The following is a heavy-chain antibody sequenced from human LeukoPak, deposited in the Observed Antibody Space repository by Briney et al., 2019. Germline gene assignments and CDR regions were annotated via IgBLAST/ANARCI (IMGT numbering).Heavy chain of an antibody. J-gene: IGHJ4*02. CDR2: ITGSGGNT. CDR3: ARVHGYSYGYEVDY. Sequence: GGTLRLSCAASGFTFSNYGMNWVRQAPGKGLEWVSGITGSGGNTYYADSVKGRFTISRDNSKNTIYLQMNSLRAEDTAVYYCARVHGYSYGYEVDYWGQGALVTVSS. D-gene: IGHD5-18*01. V-gene: IGHV3-23*01. CDR1: GFTFSNYG.